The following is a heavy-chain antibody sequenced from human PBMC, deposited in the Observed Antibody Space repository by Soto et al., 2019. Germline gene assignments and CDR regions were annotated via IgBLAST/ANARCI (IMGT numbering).Heavy chain of an antibody. CDR1: GGSVSSGSYY. Sequence: QVQLQESGPGLVKPSETLSLTCTVSGGSVSSGSYYWSWIRQPPGKGLEWIWYIYYSGSTNYNPSLKSRVTISVDTSKNQFYLKLSSVTAADTAVYYCARVERDYGGNSNFDYWGQGTLVTVSS. V-gene: IGHV4-61*01. CDR2: IYYSGST. CDR3: ARVERDYGGNSNFDY. D-gene: IGHD4-17*01. J-gene: IGHJ4*02.